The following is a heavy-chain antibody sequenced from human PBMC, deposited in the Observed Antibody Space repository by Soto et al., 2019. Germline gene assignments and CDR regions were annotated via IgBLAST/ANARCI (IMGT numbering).Heavy chain of an antibody. J-gene: IGHJ6*02. V-gene: IGHV1-2*04. CDR2: INPNSGGT. D-gene: IGHD3-3*01. CDR1: GYTFTGYY. Sequence: ASVKVSCKASGYTFTGYYMPWVRQAPGQGLEWMGWINPNSGGTNYAQKFQGWVTMTRDTSISTAYMELSRLRSDDTAVYYCARAPPDYDFWSAYYNYYYYGMDVWGQGTTVTVSS. CDR3: ARAPPDYDFWSAYYNYYYYGMDV.